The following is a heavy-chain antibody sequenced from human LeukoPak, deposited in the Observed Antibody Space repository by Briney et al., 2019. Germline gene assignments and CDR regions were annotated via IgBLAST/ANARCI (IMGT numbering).Heavy chain of an antibody. V-gene: IGHV3-74*01. CDR3: ALGGKLEPTAMPT. D-gene: IGHD2-2*01. J-gene: IGHJ5*02. Sequence: GGSPRLSSVAPRFTFTTYRIQSVRRVPGKRPVCLLRIKPEGSITTYADSVKGRFNISRDNAKNMLYLQINSLRVEDTAIYYWALGGKLEPTAMPTWGQGSLVVVSS. CDR2: IKPEGSIT. CDR1: RFTFTTYR.